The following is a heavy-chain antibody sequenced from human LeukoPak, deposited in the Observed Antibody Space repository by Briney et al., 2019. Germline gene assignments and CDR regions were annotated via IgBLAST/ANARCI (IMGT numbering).Heavy chain of an antibody. Sequence: GASVKVSCKASGYTFTSYAIHWVRQAPGQRLEWVGWINGGNGNAKYSQEFQGRVTITRDTSANTAYMELSSLRSEDMALYYCARGVSYAMDVWGQGTTVTVAS. CDR3: ARGVSYAMDV. V-gene: IGHV1-3*03. J-gene: IGHJ6*02. CDR1: GYTFTSYA. CDR2: INGGNGNA.